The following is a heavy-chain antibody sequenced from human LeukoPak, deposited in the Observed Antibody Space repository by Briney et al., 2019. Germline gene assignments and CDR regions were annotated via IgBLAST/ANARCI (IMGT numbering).Heavy chain of an antibody. D-gene: IGHD4-17*01. CDR1: GGSFSGYY. CDR3: ARELVDDYGDSDY. CDR2: INHSGST. J-gene: IGHJ4*02. V-gene: IGHV4-34*01. Sequence: SETLSLTCAVYGGSFSGYYWSWIRQPPGKGLEWIGEINHSGSTNYNPSLKSRVTISVDTSKNQFSLKLSSVTAADTAVYYCARELVDDYGDSDYWGQGTLVTVSS.